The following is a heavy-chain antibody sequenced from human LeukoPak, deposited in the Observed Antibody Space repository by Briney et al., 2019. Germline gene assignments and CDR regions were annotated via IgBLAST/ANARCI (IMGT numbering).Heavy chain of an antibody. CDR1: GGSLTNYA. D-gene: IGHD2-2*01. V-gene: IGHV1-69*05. CDR3: ANSSTTLNVFGP. Sequence: SVKVSCKASGGSLTNYAFNWVRQAPGQGLEWMGGIIPLLGTTRYAQKFQGRVTITTDDSTNTGYMEMSTLRSEDTAVYFCANSSTTLNVFGPWGQGTLVTVSS. CDR2: IIPLLGTT. J-gene: IGHJ5*02.